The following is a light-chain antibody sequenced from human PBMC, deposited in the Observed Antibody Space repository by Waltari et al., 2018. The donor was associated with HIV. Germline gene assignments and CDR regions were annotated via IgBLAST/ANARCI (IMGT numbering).Light chain of an antibody. CDR1: HSIRDY. Sequence: DIQMTQSPSILSASVGDRVTITCRASHSIRDYLAWYQQKPGKAPQLLIYRASSLQSGVPSRVSGSGYGTDFTLTISRLQPDDFGTYFCQQFTTYLGAFGGGTKV. CDR2: RAS. J-gene: IGKJ4*01. CDR3: QQFTTYLGA. V-gene: IGKV1-5*03.